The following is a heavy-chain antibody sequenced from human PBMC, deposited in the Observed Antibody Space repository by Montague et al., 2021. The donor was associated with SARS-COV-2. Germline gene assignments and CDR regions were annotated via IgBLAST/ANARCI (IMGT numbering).Heavy chain of an antibody. CDR1: GDSIISFY. Sequence: SETLSLTCTVSGDSIISFYWTWVRQSPGKGLEWIGNVYYTGNTKYKLSLEGRVTISMDTSKSQFSLKLSSVTAADTAVYYCARDQANYGLDVWGQGTTVTVSS. V-gene: IGHV4-59*01. J-gene: IGHJ6*02. CDR2: VYYTGNT. CDR3: ARDQANYGLDV.